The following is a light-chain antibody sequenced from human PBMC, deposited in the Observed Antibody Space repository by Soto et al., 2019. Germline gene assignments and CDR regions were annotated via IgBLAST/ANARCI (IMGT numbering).Light chain of an antibody. CDR3: QQYNNWPRAT. CDR1: QSVSSN. Sequence: EIVMTQSPATLSVSPGERATLSCRASQSVSSNLAWYQQKPGQAPRLLMYRTSIRATGVPARFSGSGSGTEFNLTISSLQSEDFAVYYCQQYNNWPRATFGGGTKVDIK. J-gene: IGKJ4*01. V-gene: IGKV3-15*01. CDR2: RTS.